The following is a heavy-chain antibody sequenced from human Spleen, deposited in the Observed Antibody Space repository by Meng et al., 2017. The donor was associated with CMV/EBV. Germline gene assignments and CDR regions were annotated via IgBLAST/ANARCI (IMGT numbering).Heavy chain of an antibody. Sequence: GGSLRLPCPASGFTSGNAWMSWVSQAPGKGLEWVSLIYSTGSTYYADSVKGRFTISRENPKNTVYLQMNTLRTEDTAVYYCVRDVGSCATCDSSGNYVSPIWGQGTLVTVSS. CDR2: IYSTGST. D-gene: IGHD3-22*01. V-gene: IGHV3-66*01. CDR3: VRDVGSCATCDSSGNYVSPI. CDR1: GFTSGNAW. J-gene: IGHJ4*02.